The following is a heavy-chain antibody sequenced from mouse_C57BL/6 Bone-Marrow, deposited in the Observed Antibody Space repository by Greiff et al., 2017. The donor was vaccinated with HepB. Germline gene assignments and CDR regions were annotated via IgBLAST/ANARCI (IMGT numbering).Heavy chain of an antibody. CDR3: ARWAVVPYWYFDV. CDR1: GYTFTDYY. V-gene: IGHV1-26*01. J-gene: IGHJ1*03. CDR2: INPNNGGT. Sequence: EVQLQQSAPELVKPGASVKISCKASGYTFTDYYMNWVKQSHGKSLEWIGDINPNNGGTSYNQKFKGKATLTVDKSSSTAYMELRSLTSEDSAVYYCARWAVVPYWYFDVWGTGTTVTVSS. D-gene: IGHD1-1*01.